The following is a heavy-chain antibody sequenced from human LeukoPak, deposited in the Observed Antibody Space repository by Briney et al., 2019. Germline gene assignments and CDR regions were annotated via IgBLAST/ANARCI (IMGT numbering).Heavy chain of an antibody. J-gene: IGHJ4*02. Sequence: GGSLRLSCAASGFTFSSYGMHWVRQAPGKRLEWVAFIRYDGSNKYYADSVKGRFTISRDNSKNTLYLQMNSLRAEDTAVYYCAKDHAYYYDSSGLGGWGQGTLVTVSS. CDR2: IRYDGSNK. CDR1: GFTFSSYG. V-gene: IGHV3-30*02. D-gene: IGHD3-22*01. CDR3: AKDHAYYYDSSGLGG.